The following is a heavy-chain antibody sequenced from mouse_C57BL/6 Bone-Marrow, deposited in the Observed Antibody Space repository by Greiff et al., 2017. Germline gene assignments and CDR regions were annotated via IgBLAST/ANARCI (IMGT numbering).Heavy chain of an antibody. CDR1: GFTFSDYG. Sequence: EVHLVESGGGLVKPGGSLKLSCAASGFTFSDYGMHWVRQAPEKGLEWVAYISSGSSTIYYADTVKGRFTISRDNAKNTLFLQMTSLRSEDTAMYYCARTSYDYDGGYAMDYWGQGTSVTVSS. CDR3: ARTSYDYDGGYAMDY. D-gene: IGHD2-4*01. V-gene: IGHV5-17*01. CDR2: ISSGSSTI. J-gene: IGHJ4*01.